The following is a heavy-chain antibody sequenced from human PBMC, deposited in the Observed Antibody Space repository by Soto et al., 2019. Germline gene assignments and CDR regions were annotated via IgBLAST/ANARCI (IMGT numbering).Heavy chain of an antibody. J-gene: IGHJ4*02. CDR3: ATNYGSGSAHFDN. D-gene: IGHD3-10*01. CDR1: GDTFNFYT. CDR2: IIPTLGMS. V-gene: IGHV1-69*02. Sequence: QVQLVQSGAEVKTPGSSVKVSCTASGDTFNFYTLSWVRQSPGQGLEWMGMIIPTLGMSNYAQKFQGRVTMIADKSTSTAYMGLSSLRSEDTALYYCATNYGSGSAHFDNWGQGTLVTVAS.